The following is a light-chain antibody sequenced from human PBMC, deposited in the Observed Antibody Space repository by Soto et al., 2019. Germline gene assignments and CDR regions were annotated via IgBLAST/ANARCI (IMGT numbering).Light chain of an antibody. CDR1: QSVSSTN. CDR3: QQYGSSPPMYT. Sequence: EIVLTQSPGTLPLSPGERATLSCRASQSVSSTNLAWYQQKRGQAPRLLIYGASSRATGIPDRLSGSGSGTDFTLTISRLEPEDFAVYYCQQYGSSPPMYTFGQGTKLEIK. V-gene: IGKV3-20*01. CDR2: GAS. J-gene: IGKJ2*01.